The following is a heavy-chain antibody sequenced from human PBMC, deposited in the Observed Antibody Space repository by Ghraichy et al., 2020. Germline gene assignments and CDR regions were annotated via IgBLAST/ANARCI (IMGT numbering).Heavy chain of an antibody. D-gene: IGHD1-26*01. CDR1: GFTFSDYY. J-gene: IGHJ4*02. CDR2: ISTSSLYT. Sequence: GGSLRLSCAASGFTFSDYYMAWIRQAPGRELEWFAYISTSSLYTYYAASVKGRFTVSRDNAKSSLYLQMHGLRDDDTAVYYCARVTASGRYQFDYWGQGTLVSVAS. CDR3: ARVTASGRYQFDY. V-gene: IGHV3-11*06.